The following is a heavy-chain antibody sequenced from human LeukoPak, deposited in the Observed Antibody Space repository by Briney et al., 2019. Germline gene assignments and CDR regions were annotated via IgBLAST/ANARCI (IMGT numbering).Heavy chain of an antibody. Sequence: GRSLRLSCAASGFTFSSYAMHWVRQAPGKGLEWVAVISYDGSNKYYADSVKGRFTISRDNSKSTLYLQMNSLRAEDTAVYYCARVRSRNYDSSGPQYFQHWGQGTLVTVSS. CDR2: ISYDGSNK. J-gene: IGHJ1*01. D-gene: IGHD3-22*01. CDR1: GFTFSSYA. V-gene: IGHV3-30*01. CDR3: ARVRSRNYDSSGPQYFQH.